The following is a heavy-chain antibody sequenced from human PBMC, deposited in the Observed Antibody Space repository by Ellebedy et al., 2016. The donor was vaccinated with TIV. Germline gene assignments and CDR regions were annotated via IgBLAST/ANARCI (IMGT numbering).Heavy chain of an antibody. CDR1: GFTFSSHA. V-gene: IGHV3-23*01. D-gene: IGHD3-10*01. CDR2: ISGSGGST. CDR3: ALGDTMVRH. J-gene: IGHJ1*01. Sequence: GGSLRLXXAASGFTFSSHAMNWVRQAPGKGLEWVSGISGSGGSTYYADSVKGRFTISGDNSKNTLHLLMNSLRAEDTAVYYCALGDTMVRHWGQGTLVTVSS.